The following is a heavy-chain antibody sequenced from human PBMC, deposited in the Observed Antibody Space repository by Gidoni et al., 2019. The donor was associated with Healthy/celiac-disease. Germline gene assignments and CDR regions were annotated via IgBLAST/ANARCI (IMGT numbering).Heavy chain of an antibody. V-gene: IGHV3-30*18. D-gene: IGHD6-19*01. CDR1: GFTFSSYG. CDR3: AKDGRGYSSGWYWNFDY. J-gene: IGHJ4*02. Sequence: QVQMVESGGGVVQTGRSLRLSCAASGFTFSSYGMQWVRQAPGKGLEWVSVISYDGSNKNYADSVKGRFTISRDNSKNTLYLQMISLRAEDTAVYYCAKDGRGYSSGWYWNFDYWGQGTLVTVSS. CDR2: ISYDGSNK.